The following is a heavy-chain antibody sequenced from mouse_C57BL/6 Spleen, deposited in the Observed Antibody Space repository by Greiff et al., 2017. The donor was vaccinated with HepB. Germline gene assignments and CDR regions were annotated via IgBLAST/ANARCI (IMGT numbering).Heavy chain of an antibody. CDR1: GYTFTSYW. CDR3: TRKGYDGYYCDY. V-gene: IGHV1-5*01. CDR2: IYPGNSDT. J-gene: IGHJ2*01. D-gene: IGHD2-14*01. Sequence: EVQLQQSGTVLARPGASVKMSCKTSGYTFTSYWMHWVNQRPGQGLEWIGAIYPGNSDTSYNQKFKGKAKLTAVTSASTAYMELSSLTNEDSAVYDWTRKGYDGYYCDYWGQGTTLTVAS.